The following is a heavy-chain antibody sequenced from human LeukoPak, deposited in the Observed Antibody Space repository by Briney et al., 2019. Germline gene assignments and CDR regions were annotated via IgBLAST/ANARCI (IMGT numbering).Heavy chain of an antibody. Sequence: SETLSLTCAVYGGSFSGYYWSWTRQPPGKGLEWIGEINHSGSTNYNPSLKSRVTISVDTSKNQFSLKLSSVTAADTAVYYCARGRMYGEGWFDPWGQGTLVTVSS. J-gene: IGHJ5*02. CDR2: INHSGST. CDR3: ARGRMYGEGWFDP. D-gene: IGHD4-17*01. V-gene: IGHV4-34*01. CDR1: GGSFSGYY.